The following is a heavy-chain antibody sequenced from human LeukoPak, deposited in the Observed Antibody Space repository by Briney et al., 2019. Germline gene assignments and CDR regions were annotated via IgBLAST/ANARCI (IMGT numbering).Heavy chain of an antibody. CDR1: GGTLSSYA. J-gene: IGHJ4*02. Sequence: ASVKVSCKASGGTLSSYAISWVRQAPGQGLEWMGWINPNSGGTNYAQKFQGRVTMTRDTSISTAYMELSRLRSDDTAVYYCARDGLRRFKAYSSSSSPFDYWGQGTLVTVSS. CDR2: INPNSGGT. CDR3: ARDGLRRFKAYSSSSSPFDY. D-gene: IGHD6-6*01. V-gene: IGHV1-2*02.